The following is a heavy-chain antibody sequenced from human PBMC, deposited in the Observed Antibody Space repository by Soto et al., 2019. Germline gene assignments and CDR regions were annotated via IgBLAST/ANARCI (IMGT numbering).Heavy chain of an antibody. J-gene: IGHJ5*02. CDR2: ISGTGGST. CDR3: ALWLGSGTRRWFDP. V-gene: IGHV3-23*01. Sequence: EVQLLESGGGLVQPGGSLRLSCAASGFTFSSYALSWVRQPPGRGLEWVSPISGTGGSTYYTDSERGRFIISRDNSKNTLPLQMNSLRVGDTAVYYCALWLGSGTRRWFDPWGQGTLVTVSS. D-gene: IGHD3-10*01. CDR1: GFTFSSYA.